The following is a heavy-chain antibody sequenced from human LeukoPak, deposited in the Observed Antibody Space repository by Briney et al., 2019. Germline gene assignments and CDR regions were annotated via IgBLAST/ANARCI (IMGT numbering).Heavy chain of an antibody. J-gene: IGHJ3*02. CDR1: GFSFSAYW. CDR3: ASADSILHDAFDI. Sequence: GGSLRLSCAASGFSFSAYWMTWVRQAPGKGLEWVANINEGGSLKYYVDSVKGRFTISRDNTKNSLYLQMNTLRAEDTAVYYCASADSILHDAFDIWGQGTMVTVSS. V-gene: IGHV3-7*01. CDR2: INEGGSLK.